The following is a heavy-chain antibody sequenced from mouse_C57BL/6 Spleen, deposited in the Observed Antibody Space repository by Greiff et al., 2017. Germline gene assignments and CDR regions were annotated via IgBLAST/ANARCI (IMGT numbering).Heavy chain of an antibody. Sequence: EVQLVESGGGLVKPGGSLKLSCAASGFTFSSYAMSWVRQTPEKRLEWVATISDGGSYTYYPDNVKGRFTISRDNAKNNLYLQMSHLKSEDTAMYYCARDGGNYWYFGDWGTGTTVTVSS. V-gene: IGHV5-4*01. CDR2: ISDGGSYT. CDR1: GFTFSSYA. D-gene: IGHD2-1*01. J-gene: IGHJ1*03. CDR3: ARDGGNYWYFGD.